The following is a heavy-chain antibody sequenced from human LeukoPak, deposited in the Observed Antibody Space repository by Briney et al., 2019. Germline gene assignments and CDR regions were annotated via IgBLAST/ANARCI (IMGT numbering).Heavy chain of an antibody. CDR2: INHSGST. CDR3: ARGLWFGDENPPYFDY. Sequence: SETLSLTCAVYGGSFSGYYWSWIRQPPGKGLEWIGEINHSGSTNYNPSLKSRVTISVDTSRNQFSLKLSSVTAADTAVYYCARGLWFGDENPPYFDYWGQGILVTVSS. D-gene: IGHD3-10*01. CDR1: GGSFSGYY. J-gene: IGHJ4*02. V-gene: IGHV4-34*01.